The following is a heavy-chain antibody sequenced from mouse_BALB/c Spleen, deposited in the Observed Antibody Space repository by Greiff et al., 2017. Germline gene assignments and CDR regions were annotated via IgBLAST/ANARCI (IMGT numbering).Heavy chain of an antibody. V-gene: IGHV5-17*02. CDR3: ARRLEGAYYDAMDY. J-gene: IGHJ4*01. CDR1: GFTFSSFG. D-gene: IGHD2-2*01. Sequence: EVKLMESGGGLVQPGGSRKLSCAASGFTFSSFGMHWVRQAPEKGLEWVAYISSGSSTIYYADTVKGRFTISRDNPKNTLFLQMTSLRSEDTAMYDCARRLEGAYYDAMDYWGQGTSVTVSS. CDR2: ISSGSSTI.